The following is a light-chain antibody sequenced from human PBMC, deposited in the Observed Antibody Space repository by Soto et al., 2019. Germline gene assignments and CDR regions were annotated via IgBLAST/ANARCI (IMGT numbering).Light chain of an antibody. CDR2: LGS. J-gene: IGKJ1*01. Sequence: ILVTQSPLSLPVTPGEPASISCRSSQSLLHSNGYNYLDWYLQKPGQSPQLLIYLGSNRASGVPDRFSGSGSGTDFTLKISRVEAEDVGVYYCMQALQTPWTFGQGTKGDIK. CDR3: MQALQTPWT. CDR1: QSLLHSNGYNY. V-gene: IGKV2-28*01.